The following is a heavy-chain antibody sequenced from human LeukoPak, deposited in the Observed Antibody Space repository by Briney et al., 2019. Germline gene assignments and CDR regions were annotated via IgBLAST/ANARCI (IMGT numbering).Heavy chain of an antibody. D-gene: IGHD3-22*01. CDR1: GFTFSDYY. CDR3: ARDRYRSYYDSSGYYPDY. J-gene: IGHJ4*02. Sequence: GGSLRLSCAASGFTFSDYYMSWIRQAPGKGLEWVSYISSSGSTIYYADSVKGRLTISRDNAKNSLYLQMNSLRAEDTAVYYCARDRYRSYYDSSGYYPDYWGQGTLVTVSS. CDR2: ISSSGSTI. V-gene: IGHV3-11*01.